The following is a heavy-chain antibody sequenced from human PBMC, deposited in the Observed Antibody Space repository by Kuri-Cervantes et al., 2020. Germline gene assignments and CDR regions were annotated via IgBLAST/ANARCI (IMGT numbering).Heavy chain of an antibody. CDR1: GGSISSYY. V-gene: IGHV4-59*12. CDR3: AREKRITMVRGVIVTDT. CDR2: IYYSGST. D-gene: IGHD3-10*01. J-gene: IGHJ5*02. Sequence: SETLSLTCTVSGGSISSYYWSWIRQPPGKGLEWIGYIYYSGSTNYNPSLKSRVTISVDTSRNQFSLKLSSVTAADTAVYYCAREKRITMVRGVIVTDTWGQGTLVTASS.